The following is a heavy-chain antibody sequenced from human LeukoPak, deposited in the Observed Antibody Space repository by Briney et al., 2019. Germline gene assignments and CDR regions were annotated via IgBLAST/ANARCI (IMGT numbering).Heavy chain of an antibody. Sequence: PGGSLRLSCAASGFNFDDYAMHWVRQAPGKGLEWVSGISWNSGSIGYADSVKGRFTISRDNAKNSLYLQMNSLRAEDTAVYYCATLGDYYGSGSYSWGQGTLVTVSS. CDR1: GFNFDDYA. CDR3: ATLGDYYGSGSYS. V-gene: IGHV3-9*01. CDR2: ISWNSGSI. D-gene: IGHD3-10*01. J-gene: IGHJ5*02.